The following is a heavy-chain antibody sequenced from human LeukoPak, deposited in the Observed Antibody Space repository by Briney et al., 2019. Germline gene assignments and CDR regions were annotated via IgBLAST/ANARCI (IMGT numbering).Heavy chain of an antibody. Sequence: GGSLRLSCAASGLTFSSYAMSWVRQAPGKGLEWVASIRGSGDDSTYYADSVKGRFIISRDHFKNTLYLQMDSLRAEDSAVYYCANRVGLRYYYFDYWGQGTLVTVSS. CDR3: ANRVGLRYYYFDY. CDR2: IRGSGDDST. CDR1: GLTFSSYA. J-gene: IGHJ4*02. D-gene: IGHD4-17*01. V-gene: IGHV3-23*01.